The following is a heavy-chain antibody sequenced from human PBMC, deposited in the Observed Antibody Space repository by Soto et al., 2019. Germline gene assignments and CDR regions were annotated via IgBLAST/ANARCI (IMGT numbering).Heavy chain of an antibody. V-gene: IGHV6-1*01. J-gene: IGHJ4*02. D-gene: IGHD2-15*01. CDR3: ARGLAGSGFDL. Sequence: PSQTLSLRGAISGYSVSSNTAAWHWIRSSPSRGLEWLGRTYYRSNWRHDYSVSVKSRITVNPDTSKNHFSLQLNCVTPDDTAVYYCARGLAGSGFDLWGQGTLVTGSS. CDR1: GYSVSSNTAA. CDR2: TYYRSNWRH.